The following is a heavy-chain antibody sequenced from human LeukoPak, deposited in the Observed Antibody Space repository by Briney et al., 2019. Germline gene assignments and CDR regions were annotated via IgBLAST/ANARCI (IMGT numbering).Heavy chain of an antibody. J-gene: IGHJ3*02. V-gene: IGHV3-7*01. Sequence: GGSLRLSCAASGFTFSSYWMSWVRQAPGKGLEWVANIKQDGSEKYYVDSVKGRFTISRDNPKNTLYLQMNSLRAEDTAVYYCARDRSGNYLGDAFDIWGQGTMVTVSS. D-gene: IGHD1-26*01. CDR1: GFTFSSYW. CDR3: ARDRSGNYLGDAFDI. CDR2: IKQDGSEK.